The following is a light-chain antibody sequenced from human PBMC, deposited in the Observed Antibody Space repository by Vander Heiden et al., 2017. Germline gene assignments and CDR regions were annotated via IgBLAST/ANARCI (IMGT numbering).Light chain of an antibody. CDR3: SSYTSSSTLV. CDR2: DVS. Sequence: QSALTQPASVSGSAGQPITISCTGTSSDVGGYNYVSWYQQHPGKAPKLMIYDVSNRPSGVSNRFSGSKSGNTASLTISGRQAEDEADYYCSSYTSSSTLVFGGGTKLTVL. J-gene: IGLJ2*01. CDR1: SSDVGGYNY. V-gene: IGLV2-14*03.